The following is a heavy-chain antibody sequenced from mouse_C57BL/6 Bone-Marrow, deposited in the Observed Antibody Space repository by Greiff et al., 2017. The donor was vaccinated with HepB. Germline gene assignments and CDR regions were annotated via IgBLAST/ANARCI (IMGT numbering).Heavy chain of an antibody. Sequence: QVQLQQSGPELARPWASVKISCQAFYTFSRRVHFAIRDTNYWMPWVKQRPGQGLEWIGAIYQGNGDTSYNPKFKGKATLTADKSSSPAYMQLSSLTSEDSAVDYCAWMGIYYDYDGFASWGQGTLVTVSA. CDR1: YTFSRRVH. V-gene: IGHV1-87*01. D-gene: IGHD2-4*01. CDR3: SEDSAVDYCAWMGIYYDYDGFAS. CDR2: GQGLEWIG. J-gene: IGHJ3*01.